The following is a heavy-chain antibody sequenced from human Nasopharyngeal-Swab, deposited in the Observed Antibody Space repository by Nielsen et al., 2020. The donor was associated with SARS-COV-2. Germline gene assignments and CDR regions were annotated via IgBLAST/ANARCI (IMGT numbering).Heavy chain of an antibody. Sequence: GESLKISCAASGFTFSCYAMHWVRPAPGKGLEWVALISYDGVNKFYADSVKGRFTISRDNSKNTLFLHMNSLGPDDTAVYYCATDRNRYFDYWGQGTLVTVSS. V-gene: IGHV3-30-3*01. D-gene: IGHD1-14*01. CDR1: GFTFSCYA. CDR2: ISYDGVNK. CDR3: ATDRNRYFDY. J-gene: IGHJ4*02.